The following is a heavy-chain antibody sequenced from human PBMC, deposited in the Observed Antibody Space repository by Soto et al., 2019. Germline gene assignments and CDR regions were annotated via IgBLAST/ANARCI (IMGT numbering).Heavy chain of an antibody. V-gene: IGHV6-1*01. D-gene: IGHD6-19*01. J-gene: IGHJ6*02. Sequence: SQTLSLTCAISGDSVSTNSAAWNWIRQSPSRCLEWLGRTYYRSKWYNDYAVPVKSRITINPDTSKNQFSLQLNSVTPEDTAVYYCARDTGWYCGMDVWGQGTTVTVSS. CDR2: TYYRSKWYN. CDR3: ARDTGWYCGMDV. CDR1: GDSVSTNSAA.